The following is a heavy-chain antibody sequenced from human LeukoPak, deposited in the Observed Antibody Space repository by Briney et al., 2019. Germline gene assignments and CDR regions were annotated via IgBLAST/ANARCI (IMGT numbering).Heavy chain of an antibody. V-gene: IGHV1-18*01. Sequence: ASVKVSCKASGYTFTSYGISWVRQAPGQGLEWTGWISAYNGNTNYAQKLQGRVTMTTDTSTSTAYMELRSLRSDDTAVYYCARDGVAMVSGYYYGMDVWGQGTTVTVSS. CDR2: ISAYNGNT. CDR3: ARDGVAMVSGYYYGMDV. D-gene: IGHD5-18*01. J-gene: IGHJ6*02. CDR1: GYTFTSYG.